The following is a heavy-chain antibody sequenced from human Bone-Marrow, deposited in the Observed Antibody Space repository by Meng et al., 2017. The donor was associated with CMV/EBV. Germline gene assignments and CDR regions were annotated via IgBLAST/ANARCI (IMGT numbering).Heavy chain of an antibody. CDR3: ARDARPSDIVATLIDY. CDR1: GYTFTSYY. V-gene: IGHV1-46*01. CDR2: INPSGGST. J-gene: IGHJ4*02. Sequence: ASVKVSCKASGYTFTSYYMHWVRQAPGQGLEWMGIINPSGGSTSYAQKFQGRVTMTRDTSTSTVYMELSSLRSEDTAVYYCARDARPSDIVATLIDYWGQGTLVTVSS. D-gene: IGHD5-12*01.